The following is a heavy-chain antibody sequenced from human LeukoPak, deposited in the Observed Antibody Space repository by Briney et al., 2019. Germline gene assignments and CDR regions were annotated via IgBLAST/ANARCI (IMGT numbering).Heavy chain of an antibody. Sequence: SETLSLTCTVSGDSISSGSYYWSWIRQAAGKGLEWIGRMHTSGSTNYNPSLESRVTISIDTSKNQFSLKLSSVTAADTAVYHCASERKELPAFFDYWGQGTLVTVSS. J-gene: IGHJ4*02. CDR1: GDSISSGSYY. D-gene: IGHD1-7*01. CDR2: MHTSGST. CDR3: ASERKELPAFFDY. V-gene: IGHV4-61*02.